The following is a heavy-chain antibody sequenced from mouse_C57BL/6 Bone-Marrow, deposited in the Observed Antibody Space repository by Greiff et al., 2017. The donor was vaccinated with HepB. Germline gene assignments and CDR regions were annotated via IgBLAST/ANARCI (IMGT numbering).Heavy chain of an antibody. CDR1: GYTFTDYE. V-gene: IGHV1-15*01. Sequence: QVQLQQSGAELVRPGASVTLSCKASGYTFTDYEMHWVKQTPVHGLEWIGAIDPETGGTAYNQKFKGKAILTADKSSSTAYMELRSLTSEDSAVYYCTKDGYPYWYFDVWGTGTTVTVSS. CDR2: IDPETGGT. CDR3: TKDGYPYWYFDV. D-gene: IGHD2-3*01. J-gene: IGHJ1*03.